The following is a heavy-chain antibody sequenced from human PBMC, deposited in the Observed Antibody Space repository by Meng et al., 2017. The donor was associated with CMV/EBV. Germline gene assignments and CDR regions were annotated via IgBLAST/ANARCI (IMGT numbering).Heavy chain of an antibody. CDR2: IRDDGSVE. CDR1: GFPINNYG. D-gene: IGHD5-12*01. Sequence: GESLKISCAASGFPINNYGMHWVRRAPGKGLEWVAFIRDDGSVEYHADSVKGRFTISRDKGKSTLFLQMNSLRPEDTAVYYCAKETVDVDSGMDVWGQGATVTVSS. CDR3: AKETVDVDSGMDV. V-gene: IGHV3-30*02. J-gene: IGHJ6*02.